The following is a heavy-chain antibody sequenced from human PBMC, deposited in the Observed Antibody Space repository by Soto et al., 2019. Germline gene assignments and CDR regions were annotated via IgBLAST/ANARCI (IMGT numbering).Heavy chain of an antibody. CDR3: ARRGAAGGIRHYMDV. CDR1: GGSIISYY. CDR2: IYDSGST. J-gene: IGHJ6*03. Sequence: SETLSLTCTVSGGSIISYYWSWIRQPPGKGLEWIGYIYDSGSTNYNPSLKSRVTISVDTSKNQFSLKLSSVTAADTAVYHCARRGAAGGIRHYMDVWGKGTTVNVSS. V-gene: IGHV4-59*08. D-gene: IGHD6-13*01.